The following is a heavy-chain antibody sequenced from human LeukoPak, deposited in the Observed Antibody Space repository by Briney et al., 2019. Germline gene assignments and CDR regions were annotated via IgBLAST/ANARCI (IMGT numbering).Heavy chain of an antibody. J-gene: IGHJ6*03. CDR3: ARDRRLLWFGNYYYYMDV. V-gene: IGHV4-4*02. CDR2: IYHSGST. D-gene: IGHD3-10*01. Sequence: GSLRLSCAASGFTVSSNYMSWVRQPPGKGLEWIGEIYHSGSTNYNPSLKSRVTISVDKSKNQFSLKLSSVTAADTAVYYCARDRRLLWFGNYYYYMDVWGKGTTVTVSS. CDR1: GFTVSSNY.